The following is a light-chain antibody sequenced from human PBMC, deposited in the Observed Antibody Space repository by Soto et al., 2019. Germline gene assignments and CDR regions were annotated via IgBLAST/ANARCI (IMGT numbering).Light chain of an antibody. Sequence: QSALTHPRTVSGSPGQSVTISCTGTSSDGGGYNYVSWYQQHPGKAPKLMIYDVSKRPSGVPDRFSGSKSGNTASLTISGLQAEDEADYYCCSYAGSYTLYVFGTGTKVTVL. CDR2: DVS. V-gene: IGLV2-11*01. J-gene: IGLJ1*01. CDR1: SSDGGGYNY. CDR3: CSYAGSYTLYV.